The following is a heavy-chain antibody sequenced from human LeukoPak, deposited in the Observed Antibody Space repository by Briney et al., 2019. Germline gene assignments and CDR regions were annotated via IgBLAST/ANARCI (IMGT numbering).Heavy chain of an antibody. Sequence: PGGSLRLSCAASGFTFSSYVMSWVRQAPGKGLEWVSYISSSGSTIYYADSVKGRFTISRDNAKNSLYLQMNSLRAEDTAAYYRARAPPLPRYCSSTSCQLLFDYWGQGTLVTVSS. V-gene: IGHV3-48*03. D-gene: IGHD2-2*01. CDR3: ARAPPLPRYCSSTSCQLLFDY. CDR2: ISSSGSTI. CDR1: GFTFSSYV. J-gene: IGHJ4*02.